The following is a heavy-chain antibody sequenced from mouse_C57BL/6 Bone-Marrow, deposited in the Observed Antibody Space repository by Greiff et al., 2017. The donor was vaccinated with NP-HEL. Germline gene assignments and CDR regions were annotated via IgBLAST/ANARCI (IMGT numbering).Heavy chain of an antibody. CDR3: TPLVYYYGSSRYFDV. CDR2: IDPENGDT. CDR1: GFNIKDDY. J-gene: IGHJ1*03. D-gene: IGHD1-1*01. V-gene: IGHV14-4*01. Sequence: VQLQQSGAELVRPGASVKLSCTASGFNIKDDYMHWVKQRPEQGLEWIGWIDPENGDTEYASKFQGKATITADTSSNTAYLQLSSLTSEDTAVYYCTPLVYYYGSSRYFDVWGTGTTVTVSS.